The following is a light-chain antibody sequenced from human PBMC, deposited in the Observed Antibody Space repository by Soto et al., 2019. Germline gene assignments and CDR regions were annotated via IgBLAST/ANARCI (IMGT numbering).Light chain of an antibody. CDR1: QAISSY. J-gene: IGKJ3*01. V-gene: IGKV1-39*01. CDR2: ATS. CDR3: QQSYTNVFT. Sequence: DIQMTQSPSSLSASVGDRVTITCRASQAISSYLNWYQQKPGKAPKLLIYATSSLQSGVPSRFSGSGSGTDFALTISSLQPEDFATYYCQQSYTNVFTFGPGTKVEIK.